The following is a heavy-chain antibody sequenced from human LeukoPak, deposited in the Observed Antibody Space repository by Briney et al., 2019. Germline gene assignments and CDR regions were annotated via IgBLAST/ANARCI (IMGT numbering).Heavy chain of an antibody. CDR3: ARDGYSGSDAL. D-gene: IGHD5-12*01. J-gene: IGHJ4*02. CDR2: IYHSGST. CDR1: GGSISSYY. V-gene: IGHV4-59*01. Sequence: PSETLSLTCTVSGGSISSYYWSWIRQPPGKRLEWIGYIYHSGSTKYNPSLKSRVTLSIDTSKNQFSLKLSSVTAADTAVYYCARDGYSGSDALWGQGILVTVSS.